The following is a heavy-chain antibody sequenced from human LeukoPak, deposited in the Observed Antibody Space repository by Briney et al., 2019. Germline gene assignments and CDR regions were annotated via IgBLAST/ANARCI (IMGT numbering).Heavy chain of an antibody. Sequence: SETLSLTCTVSGGSISSGDYYWSWIRQPPGKGLEWIGYIYYSGSTYYSPSLKSRVTISVDTSKNQFSLKLSSVTAADTAVYYCARELAPRSSSTTYYFDYWGQGTLVTVSS. CDR3: ARELAPRSSSTTYYFDY. CDR2: IYYSGST. CDR1: GGSISSGDYY. V-gene: IGHV4-30-4*01. D-gene: IGHD2/OR15-2a*01. J-gene: IGHJ4*02.